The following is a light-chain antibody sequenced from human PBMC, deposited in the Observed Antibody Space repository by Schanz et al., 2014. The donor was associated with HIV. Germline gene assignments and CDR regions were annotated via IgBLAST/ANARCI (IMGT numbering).Light chain of an antibody. J-gene: IGKJ2*01. CDR2: DVS. CDR3: LQDYNYPRT. CDR1: QSVAGR. V-gene: IGKV3-15*01. Sequence: ETVVTQSPATLSVSPGERVTLSCRASQSVAGRSAWFQQKPGQAPRLLIYDVSTRVTAIPARFSGSESGTDFTLTISSLQSEDFATYYCLQDYNYPRTFGQGTRLDIK.